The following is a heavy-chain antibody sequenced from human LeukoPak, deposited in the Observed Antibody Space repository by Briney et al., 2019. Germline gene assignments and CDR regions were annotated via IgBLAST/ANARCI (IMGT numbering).Heavy chain of an antibody. Sequence: GGSLRLSCAACGFTFSSYAMSWVRQAPGKGLEWASAISGSGGSTYYADSVKGRFTISRDNSKNTLYLQMNSLRAEDTAVCYCAKDRKLITMISLSYWGQGTLVTVSS. CDR3: AKDRKLITMISLSY. J-gene: IGHJ4*02. D-gene: IGHD3-22*01. CDR1: GFTFSSYA. V-gene: IGHV3-23*01. CDR2: ISGSGGST.